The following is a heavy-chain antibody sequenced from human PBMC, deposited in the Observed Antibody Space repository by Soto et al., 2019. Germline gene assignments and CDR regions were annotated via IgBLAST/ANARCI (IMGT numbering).Heavy chain of an antibody. CDR2: VYYTGST. J-gene: IGHJ4*02. D-gene: IGHD1-1*01. CDR3: ARDRINSPVLFDS. Sequence: SETLSLTCSVSGGSINSDEYYWTWIRQPPGGGLEWIEHVYYTGSTSYSPSLKSRLTISVDTSKNQFSLRLNSVNAADTAVYYCARDRINSPVLFDSWGQGTLVTVSS. V-gene: IGHV4-30-4*01. CDR1: GGSINSDEYY.